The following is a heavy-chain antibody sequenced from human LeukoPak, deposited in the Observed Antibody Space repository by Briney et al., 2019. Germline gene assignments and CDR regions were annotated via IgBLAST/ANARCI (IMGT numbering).Heavy chain of an antibody. D-gene: IGHD6-19*01. Sequence: GGSLRLSCAASGFTFSSYEMNWVRQAPGKGLEWVSAISGSGGSTYHADSVKGRFTISRDNSKNTLYLQMNSLRAEDTAVYYCARHRRGVAVAGYLDPFDYWGQGTLVTVSS. CDR3: ARHRRGVAVAGYLDPFDY. V-gene: IGHV3-23*01. J-gene: IGHJ4*02. CDR2: ISGSGGST. CDR1: GFTFSSYE.